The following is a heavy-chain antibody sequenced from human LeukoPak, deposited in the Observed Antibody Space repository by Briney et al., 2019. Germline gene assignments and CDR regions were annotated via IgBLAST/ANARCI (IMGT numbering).Heavy chain of an antibody. CDR1: GFTFSGSA. CDR3: TRLGGSGQTYYYYGMDV. J-gene: IGHJ6*02. D-gene: IGHD6-19*01. CDR2: IRSKANSYAT. Sequence: GGSLSLSCAASGFTFSGSAMHWVRQASGKGLEWVGRIRSKANSYATAYAASVKGRFTISRDDSKNTAYLQMNSLKTEDTAVYYCTRLGGSGQTYYYYGMDVWGQGTTVTVSS. V-gene: IGHV3-73*01.